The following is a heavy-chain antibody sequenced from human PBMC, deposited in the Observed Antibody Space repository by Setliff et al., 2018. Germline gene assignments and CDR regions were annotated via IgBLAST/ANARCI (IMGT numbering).Heavy chain of an antibody. CDR3: ARLDGAGLWSHYYYYYMDV. D-gene: IGHD5-18*01. CDR2: IYSSGST. Sequence: SETLSLTCTVSGGSISSSYWSWIRQPPGKGLEWIGYIYSSGSTNNNPSLKSRATISVDTSKNQFSLKLSSVTAADTAVYYCARLDGAGLWSHYYYYYMDVWGKGTTVTVSS. CDR1: GGSISSSY. V-gene: IGHV4-59*08. J-gene: IGHJ6*03.